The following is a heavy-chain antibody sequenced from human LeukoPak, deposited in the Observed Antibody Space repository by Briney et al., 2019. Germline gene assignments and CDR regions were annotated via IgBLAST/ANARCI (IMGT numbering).Heavy chain of an antibody. D-gene: IGHD5-18*01. CDR1: GFRFDDYG. J-gene: IGHJ4*02. Sequence: GGSLRLSCVGSGFRFDDYGMHWVRQAPGKGLEWVAGISWNSVTLEYGDSVKGRFTISRENARHSLFLQMNSLTVEDTALYYCAKSGPDTTMLHGFDKWGQGTLVAVSS. CDR3: AKSGPDTTMLHGFDK. CDR2: ISWNSVTL. V-gene: IGHV3-9*01.